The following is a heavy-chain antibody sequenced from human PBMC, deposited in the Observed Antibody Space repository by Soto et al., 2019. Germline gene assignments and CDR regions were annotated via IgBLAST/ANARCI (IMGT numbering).Heavy chain of an antibody. CDR2: IKNNANSYTT. CDR3: TRVSLGSSPSSNY. CDR1: GFTFSDHY. J-gene: IGHJ4*02. V-gene: IGHV3-72*01. D-gene: IGHD6-13*01. Sequence: EVQLVESGGGLVQPEGSLRLSCAASGFTFSDHYMDWVRQAPGKGLEWVGRIKNNANSYTTEYAAPGKGRFIISRDDSKNSLFLQMNRLKTDDTAVYYCTRVSLGSSPSSNYWGQGILVTVSS.